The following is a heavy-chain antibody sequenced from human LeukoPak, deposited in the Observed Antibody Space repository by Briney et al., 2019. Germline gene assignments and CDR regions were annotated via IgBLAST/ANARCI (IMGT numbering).Heavy chain of an antibody. Sequence: GGSLRLSCAASEFTFSSYSMTWVRRAPGKGLEWVANIKQGGSSKYYVDSVKGRFTISRDDAKNSLFLQMNSLRAEDTAVYYCGRGEGFLVDHWGQGTLVTVST. CDR2: IKQGGSSK. CDR1: EFTFSSYS. V-gene: IGHV3-7*01. CDR3: GRGEGFLVDH. D-gene: IGHD3-3*01. J-gene: IGHJ4*02.